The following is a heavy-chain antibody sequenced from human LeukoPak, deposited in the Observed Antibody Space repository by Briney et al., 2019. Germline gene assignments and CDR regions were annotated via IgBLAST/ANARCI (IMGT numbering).Heavy chain of an antibody. CDR3: ARRSIVRNDY. CDR1: GYTFTGYY. J-gene: IGHJ4*02. CDR2: INPNGGGT. Sequence: GASVKVSCKASGYTFTGYYMHWVRQAPGQGLEWMGWINPNGGGTNYAQKFQGRVTMTRDTSISTAYMELSRLRSDDTAVYCCARRSIVRNDYWGQGTLVSVCS. V-gene: IGHV1-2*02. D-gene: IGHD2-21*01.